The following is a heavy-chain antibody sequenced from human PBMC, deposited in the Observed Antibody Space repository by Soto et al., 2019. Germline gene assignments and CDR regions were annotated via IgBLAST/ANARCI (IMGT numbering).Heavy chain of an antibody. J-gene: IGHJ4*02. Sequence: ASXKVSCKASGYIFIHYYIHCVRQPPGQGLEWMAIINPNGGSTNYAQKFQGRVTVTSDTSTSTVSMEMNSLGSDDTAVYFCARSLLQGDFWGQGTLVTVSS. D-gene: IGHD2-21*01. CDR1: GYIFIHYY. V-gene: IGHV1-46*01. CDR3: ARSLLQGDF. CDR2: INPNGGST.